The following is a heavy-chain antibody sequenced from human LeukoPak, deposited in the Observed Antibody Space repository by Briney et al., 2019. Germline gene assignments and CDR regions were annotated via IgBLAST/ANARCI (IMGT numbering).Heavy chain of an antibody. CDR2: INHSGST. Sequence: SETLSLTCAVYGGSFSGYYWSWIRQLPGKGLEWIGEINHSGSTNYNPSLKSRVTISVDTSKNQFSLKLSSVTAADTAVYYCARLPFLKYYYYYMDVWGKGTTVTVSS. V-gene: IGHV4-34*01. CDR3: ARLPFLKYYYYYMDV. CDR1: GGSFSGYY. J-gene: IGHJ6*03.